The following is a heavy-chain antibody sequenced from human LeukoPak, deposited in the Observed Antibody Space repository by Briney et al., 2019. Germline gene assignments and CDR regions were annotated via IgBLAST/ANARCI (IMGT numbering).Heavy chain of an antibody. CDR2: INHSGST. CDR3: ARGPHSSRYRWFDP. V-gene: IGHV4-34*01. Sequence: SETLSLTCAVYGGSFSGYYWSWIRQPPGKGLEWIGEINHSGSTNYNPSLKSRVTISVDTSKKQFSLKLSSANAADTAVYYCARGPHSSRYRWFDPWGQGTLVTVSS. J-gene: IGHJ5*02. D-gene: IGHD6-13*01. CDR1: GGSFSGYY.